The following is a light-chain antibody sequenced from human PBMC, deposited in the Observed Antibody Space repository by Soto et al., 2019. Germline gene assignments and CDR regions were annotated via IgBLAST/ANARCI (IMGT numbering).Light chain of an antibody. Sequence: EIVITQFSTTLSVSPGGTHSLSCWASQSAGNFLAWYQQKPGQAPSLLIYYISTRATGIPARFSGSGSGTEFTLTINSLQSEDSAVYYCQQHNQWPITFGQGTRLEI. CDR1: QSAGNF. CDR3: QQHNQWPIT. V-gene: IGKV3D-15*01. CDR2: YIS. J-gene: IGKJ5*01.